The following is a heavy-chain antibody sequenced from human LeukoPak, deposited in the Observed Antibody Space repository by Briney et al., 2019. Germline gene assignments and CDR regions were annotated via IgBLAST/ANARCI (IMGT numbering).Heavy chain of an antibody. V-gene: IGHV3-74*01. D-gene: IGHD3-10*01. J-gene: IGHJ4*02. Sequence: GGSLRLSCAASRFTFSSYWMHWVRQAPGKGLVWVSRINSDGSSRSYADSVKGRFTISRDNAKNTVYLQMNSLRVEDTAVYYCARFEGYGSGSNWGQGTLVTVSS. CDR1: RFTFSSYW. CDR2: INSDGSSR. CDR3: ARFEGYGSGSN.